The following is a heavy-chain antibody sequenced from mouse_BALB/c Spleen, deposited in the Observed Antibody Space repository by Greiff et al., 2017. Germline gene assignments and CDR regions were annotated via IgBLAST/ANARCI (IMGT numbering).Heavy chain of an antibody. Sequence: QVQLQQSGAELVRPGTSVKISCKASGYTFTNYWLGWVKQRPGHGLEWIGDIYPGGGYTNYNEKFKGKATLTADTSSSTAYMQLSSLTSEDSAVYFCARSGYYGSRGGYFDVWGAGTTVTVSS. CDR3: ARSGYYGSRGGYFDV. J-gene: IGHJ1*01. V-gene: IGHV1-63*02. D-gene: IGHD1-1*01. CDR2: IYPGGGYT. CDR1: GYTFTNYW.